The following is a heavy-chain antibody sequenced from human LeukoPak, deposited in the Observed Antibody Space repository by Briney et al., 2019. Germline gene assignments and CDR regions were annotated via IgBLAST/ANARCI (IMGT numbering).Heavy chain of an antibody. CDR1: GYTFTGYY. J-gene: IGHJ4*02. Sequence: ASVKVSCKASGYTFTGYYMPWARQAPGQGLEWMGWINPNSGGTNYAQKFQGRVTMTTDTSISTAYMELSRLRSDDTALYYCARADYYYDSSGYYYGYWGQGTLVTVSS. CDR3: ARADYYYDSSGYYYGY. D-gene: IGHD3-22*01. V-gene: IGHV1-2*02. CDR2: INPNSGGT.